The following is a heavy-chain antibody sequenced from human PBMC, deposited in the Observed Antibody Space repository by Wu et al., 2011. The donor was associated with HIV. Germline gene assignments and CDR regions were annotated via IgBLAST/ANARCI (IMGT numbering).Heavy chain of an antibody. CDR2: IIPIFPTA. Sequence: QVQLVQSGAEVKKPGSSVKVSCKASGSTFSSYSISWVRQAPGQGLEWMGGIIPIFPTANYAQKFQGRVTITADKSTSTAYMELSSLRSEDTAVYYCALTKGGMATTEEFDPWGQGTLVTVSS. CDR3: ALTKGGMATTEEFDP. CDR1: GSTFSSYS. D-gene: IGHD5-24*01. V-gene: IGHV1-69*14. J-gene: IGHJ5*02.